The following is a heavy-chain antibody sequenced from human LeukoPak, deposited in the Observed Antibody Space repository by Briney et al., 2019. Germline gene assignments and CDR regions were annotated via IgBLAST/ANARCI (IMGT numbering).Heavy chain of an antibody. D-gene: IGHD6-13*01. Sequence: GGSLRLSCAASGFTFSTYAMHWVRQAPGKGLEWVAVISYDGSNKYYADSVKGRFTISRDNSKNTLYLQMNSLRAEDTAVYYCARGSYSSPHDAFDIWGQGTMVTVSS. V-gene: IGHV3-30-3*01. J-gene: IGHJ3*02. CDR2: ISYDGSNK. CDR1: GFTFSTYA. CDR3: ARGSYSSPHDAFDI.